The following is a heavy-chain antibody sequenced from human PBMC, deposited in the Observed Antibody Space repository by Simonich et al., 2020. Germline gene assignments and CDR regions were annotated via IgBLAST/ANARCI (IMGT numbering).Heavy chain of an antibody. CDR3: ARVGYSNYYYYGMDV. CDR2: IYHSGST. CDR1: GYSISSGYY. Sequence: QVQLQESGPGLVKPSETLSLTCSVSGYSISSGYYWGWLRQPPGKGLEWIGSIYHSGSTYYNPSIKNRVTISVDTSKNQFSLKLSSVTAADTAVYYCARVGYSNYYYYGMDVWGQGTTVTVSS. J-gene: IGHJ6*02. D-gene: IGHD6-13*01. V-gene: IGHV4-38-2*02.